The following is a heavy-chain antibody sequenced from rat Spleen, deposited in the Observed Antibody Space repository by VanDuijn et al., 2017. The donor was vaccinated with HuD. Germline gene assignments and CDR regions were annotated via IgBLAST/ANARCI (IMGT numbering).Heavy chain of an antibody. CDR2: ISASGGST. Sequence: EVQLVESGGGLVQPGRSLKLSCVASGFTFSNYDMAWVRQAPTKGLEWVASISASGGSTYYRDSVKGRFTVSRDNAKSTLYLQMDSLRSEDTATYYCASLEYWGQGVMVTVSS. V-gene: IGHV5-25*01. CDR1: GFTFSNYD. CDR3: ASLEY. D-gene: IGHD4-2*01. J-gene: IGHJ2*01.